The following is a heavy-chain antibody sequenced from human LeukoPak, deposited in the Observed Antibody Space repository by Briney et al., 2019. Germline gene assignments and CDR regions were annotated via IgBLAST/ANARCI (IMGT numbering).Heavy chain of an antibody. V-gene: IGHV1-8*03. Sequence: ASVKVSCKASGYTFTSYDINWVRQATGQGLEWMGWMNPNSGNTGYAQKFQGRVTITRNTSISTAYMELSSLRSEDTAVYYCAREGSFTIFGVVSYYYYMDVWGQGTLVTVSS. CDR1: GYTFTSYD. J-gene: IGHJ6*03. CDR2: MNPNSGNT. CDR3: AREGSFTIFGVVSYYYYMDV. D-gene: IGHD3-3*01.